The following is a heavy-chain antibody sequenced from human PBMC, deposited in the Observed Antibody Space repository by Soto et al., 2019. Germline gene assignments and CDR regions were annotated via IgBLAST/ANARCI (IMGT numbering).Heavy chain of an antibody. CDR2: INAGNGKT. CDR3: ARDGEVAGNTNFDY. Sequence: QVQLVQSGAEVKQPGASVKVSCRASGYTFTNYAIHWVRQGPGQRLEWMGWINAGNGKTKYSQKFQGRVTITRDTSASTAYMELSSLRSEATAVYYCARDGEVAGNTNFDYWGQGTLVTVSS. J-gene: IGHJ4*02. D-gene: IGHD6-19*01. V-gene: IGHV1-3*01. CDR1: GYTFTNYA.